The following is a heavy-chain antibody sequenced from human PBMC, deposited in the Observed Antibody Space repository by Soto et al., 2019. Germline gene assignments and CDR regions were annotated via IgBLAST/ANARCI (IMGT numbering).Heavy chain of an antibody. CDR3: AKGGPITMVRGVSSYNWFDP. V-gene: IGHV3-23*01. CDR1: GFNFSSYA. J-gene: IGHJ5*02. CDR2: ISGSGGST. Sequence: PGGSLRLSCAASGFNFSSYAMSWVRQAPGKGLEWVSAISGSGGSTYYADSVKGRFTISRDNSKNTLYLQMNSLRAEDTAVYYCAKGGPITMVRGVSSYNWFDPWGQGTLVTVSS. D-gene: IGHD3-10*01.